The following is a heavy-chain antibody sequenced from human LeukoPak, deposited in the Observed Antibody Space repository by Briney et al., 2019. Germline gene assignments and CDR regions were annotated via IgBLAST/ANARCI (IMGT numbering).Heavy chain of an antibody. V-gene: IGHV3-33*01. D-gene: IGHD2-8*01. Sequence: GGSLRLSCAASGFTFSSYGMHWVRQAPGKGLEWVADIWFDGKNEHFADSVKGRFTISRDYSKNTMYLQINSLRAEDTAVYYCARDRHCANGVCHSPPGMDVWGQGTTVTVSS. CDR2: IWFDGKNE. J-gene: IGHJ6*02. CDR1: GFTFSSYG. CDR3: ARDRHCANGVCHSPPGMDV.